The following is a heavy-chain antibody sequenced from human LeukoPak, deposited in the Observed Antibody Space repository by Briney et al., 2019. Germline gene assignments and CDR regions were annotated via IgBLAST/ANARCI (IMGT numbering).Heavy chain of an antibody. CDR3: ARDVEIVSYYGMDV. CDR1: GYTFTGYY. CDR2: ISAYNGNT. Sequence: GASVKVSCKASGYTFTGYYMHWVRQAPGQGLEWMGWISAYNGNTNYAQKLQGRVTMTTDTSTSTVYMELRSLRSDDTAVYYCARDVEIVSYYGMDVWGQGTTVTVSS. V-gene: IGHV1-18*04. D-gene: IGHD2-21*01. J-gene: IGHJ6*02.